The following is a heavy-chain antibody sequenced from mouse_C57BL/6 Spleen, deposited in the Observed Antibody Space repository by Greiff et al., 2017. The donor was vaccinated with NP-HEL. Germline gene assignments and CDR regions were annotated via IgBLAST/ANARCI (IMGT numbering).Heavy chain of an antibody. D-gene: IGHD2-3*01. J-gene: IGHJ2*01. CDR3: ANDGYLDY. V-gene: IGHV1-26*01. Sequence: VQLQQSGPELVKPGASVKISCKASGYTFTDYYMNWVKQSHGKSLEWIGDINPNNGGTSYNQKFKGKATLTVDKSSSTAYMELRSLTSEDSAVYYCANDGYLDYWGQGTTLTVSS. CDR1: GYTFTDYY. CDR2: INPNNGGT.